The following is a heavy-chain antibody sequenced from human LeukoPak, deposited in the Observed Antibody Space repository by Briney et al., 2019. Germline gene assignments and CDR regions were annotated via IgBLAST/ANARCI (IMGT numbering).Heavy chain of an antibody. CDR2: IYYSGST. D-gene: IGHD2-2*01. CDR1: GGAVSSGSYD. V-gene: IGHV4-61*01. J-gene: IGHJ2*01. CDR3: ARDRIVVVPAAISSNWYFDL. Sequence: PSETLSLTCTVSGGAVSSGSYDWSWIRQPPGKGLEWIGYIYYSGSTNYNPSLKSRVTISVDTSKNQFPLKLSSVTAADTAVYYCARDRIVVVPAAISSNWYFDLWGRGTLVTVSS.